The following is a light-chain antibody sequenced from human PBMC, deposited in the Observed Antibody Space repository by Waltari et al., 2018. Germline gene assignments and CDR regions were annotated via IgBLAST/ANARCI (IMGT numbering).Light chain of an antibody. CDR1: QRINSN. V-gene: IGKV3-15*01. Sequence: EIVMTQSPATLSVSPGERATLSCRASQRINSNLAWYQQKHGQAPRLLIYGASTRATGIPARFAGTGSGTEFTLTISSLQSEDFAVYYCQQYNNWPRTFGQGTKVEIK. CDR3: QQYNNWPRT. CDR2: GAS. J-gene: IGKJ1*01.